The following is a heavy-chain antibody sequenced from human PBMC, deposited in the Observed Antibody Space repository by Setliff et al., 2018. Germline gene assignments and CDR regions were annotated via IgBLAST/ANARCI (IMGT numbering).Heavy chain of an antibody. Sequence: PSETLSLTCSVSGGSISSHYWNWIRQPPGKGLEWIGYIFYSGSTNYNPSLKSRVTISVDTSKNQFSLKLSSVTAADTAVYYCARVFYYGSGSYLYYFDSWGQGTLVTVSS. D-gene: IGHD3-10*01. J-gene: IGHJ4*02. CDR2: IFYSGST. V-gene: IGHV4-59*11. CDR1: GGSISSHY. CDR3: ARVFYYGSGSYLYYFDS.